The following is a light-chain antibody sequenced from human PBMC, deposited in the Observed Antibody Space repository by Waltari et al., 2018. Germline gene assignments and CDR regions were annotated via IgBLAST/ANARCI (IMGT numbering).Light chain of an antibody. Sequence: QMTQSPSSLSVSVGDRVTITCRASRTIGRYLNWYQQKPGKAPKLLISLTSNLQSGVPSRFTGSGSGTDFTLTISSLQPEDFAHYYCQQSYSFPITFGPGTKVEIK. CDR1: RTIGRY. V-gene: IGKV1-39*01. CDR2: LTS. CDR3: QQSYSFPIT. J-gene: IGKJ3*01.